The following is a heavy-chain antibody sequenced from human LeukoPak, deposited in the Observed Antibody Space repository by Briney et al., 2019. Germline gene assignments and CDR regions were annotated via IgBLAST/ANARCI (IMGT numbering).Heavy chain of an antibody. V-gene: IGHV1-2*02. J-gene: IGHJ6*03. CDR3: ARCIAVPGHSQYYMDV. CDR1: GYTFSGYS. D-gene: IGHD6-19*01. CDR2: TNSNFYDT. Sequence: ASVKVSCKASGYTFSGYSTCWVRQAPGQGLEWMGCTNSNFYDTFYAQKFQGRVIMTRDTSINTAFMELSSLTSDDAAVYFCARCIAVPGHSQYYMDVWGKGTTVTVSS.